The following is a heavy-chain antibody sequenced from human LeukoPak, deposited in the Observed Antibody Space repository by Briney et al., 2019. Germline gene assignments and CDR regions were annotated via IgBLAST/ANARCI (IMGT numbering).Heavy chain of an antibody. CDR1: GFTFNNYA. CDR2: ISGSGDRT. D-gene: IGHD5-12*01. V-gene: IGHV3-23*01. Sequence: GGSLRLSCAASGFTFNNYAMTWVRQAPGKGLEWVSGISGSGDRTYYADSVKGRFTISRDNSKNTLYLQMNSLRAEVTAVYYCAKLRYSAYDYSGYFDDGSQGTLVTVSS. CDR3: AKLRYSAYDYSGYFDD. J-gene: IGHJ4*02.